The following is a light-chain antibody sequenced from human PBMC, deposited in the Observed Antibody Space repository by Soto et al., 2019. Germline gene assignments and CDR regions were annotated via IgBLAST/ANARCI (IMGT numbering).Light chain of an antibody. J-gene: IGKJ2*01. V-gene: IGKV3-11*01. CDR3: QQRGNWPYT. CDR1: QSVSSY. Sequence: EIVLTQSPATLSLSPGERATLSCRASQSVSSYLAWFQQKPGQAPRLLIYDASNRATGIPARFGGSGSGTDVTLTISSLEPEDFAVYYCQQRGNWPYTFGQGTKLEIK. CDR2: DAS.